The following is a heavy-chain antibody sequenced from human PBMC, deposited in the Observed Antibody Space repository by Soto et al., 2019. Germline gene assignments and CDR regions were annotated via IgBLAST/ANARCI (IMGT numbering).Heavy chain of an antibody. J-gene: IGHJ2*01. CDR2: ISSSSSTI. Sequence: GSLRLSCAASGFTFSSYSMNWVRQAPGKGLEWVSYISSSSSTIYYADSVKGRFTISRDNAKNSLYLQMNSLRDEDTAVYYCARDSRGSGWHIRDWYFDLWGRGTLVTVSS. CDR1: GFTFSSYS. V-gene: IGHV3-48*02. CDR3: ARDSRGSGWHIRDWYFDL. D-gene: IGHD6-19*01.